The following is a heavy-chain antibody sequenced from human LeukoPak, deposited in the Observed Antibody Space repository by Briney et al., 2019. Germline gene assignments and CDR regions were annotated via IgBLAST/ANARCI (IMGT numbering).Heavy chain of an antibody. CDR1: GFTFSDYY. V-gene: IGHV3-53*01. D-gene: IGHD3-10*01. CDR2: NSGGST. CDR3: ARAKPKNMVRGLIMRRESRYYFDY. Sequence: GGSLRLSCAASGFTFSDYYMSWVRQAPGKGLEWVSVNSGGSTYYADSVKGRFTISRDNSKSTLYIQMNSLRAEDTAVYYCARAKPKNMVRGLIMRRESRYYFDYWGQGTLVTVSS. J-gene: IGHJ4*02.